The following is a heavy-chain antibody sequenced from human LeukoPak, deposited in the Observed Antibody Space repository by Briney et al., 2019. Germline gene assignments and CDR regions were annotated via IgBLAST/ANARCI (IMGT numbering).Heavy chain of an antibody. V-gene: IGHV4-39*07. CDR3: ARVYTPDHYYYFYMDV. D-gene: IGHD2-2*02. J-gene: IGHJ6*03. CDR1: GGSISSSSYY. CDR2: IYYSGST. Sequence: PSETLSLTCTVSGGSISSSSYYWGWFRQPPGKGLEWIGNIYYSGSTNYNPSLKSRVTISVDTSKNQFSLKLSSVTAADTAVYYCARVYTPDHYYYFYMDVWGKGTTVTVSS.